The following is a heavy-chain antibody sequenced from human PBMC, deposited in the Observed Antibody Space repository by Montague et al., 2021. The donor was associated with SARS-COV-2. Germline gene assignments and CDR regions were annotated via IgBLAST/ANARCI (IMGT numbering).Heavy chain of an antibody. Sequence: SETLSLTCTVSGGSISSQTSCWGWVRLPPGKGLEWIGSICYSGMAHYTPSHKSRLIISLDTSKTHVSLKLRSVTAADTAVYYCASTVDYYAHFDSWGQGTLVSVSS. V-gene: IGHV4-39*07. J-gene: IGHJ4*02. CDR3: ASTVDYYAHFDS. CDR1: GGSISSQTSC. D-gene: IGHD3-22*01. CDR2: ICYSGMA.